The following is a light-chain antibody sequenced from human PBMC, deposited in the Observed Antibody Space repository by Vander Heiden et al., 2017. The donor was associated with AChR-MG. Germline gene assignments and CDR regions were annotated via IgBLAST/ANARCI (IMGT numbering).Light chain of an antibody. CDR2: DND. CDR3: QSYDSDNPWV. J-gene: IGLJ3*02. V-gene: IGLV6-57*02. Sequence: NFMLTQPPSMSASPGKTVSISCTGSGGSVASDYVQWYQQRPGSAPTTVIFDNDQRPSGVPDRFSGSIDRSSNSASLTISGLKTEDEAEYYCQSYDSDNPWVFGGGTKLTVL. CDR1: GGSVASDY.